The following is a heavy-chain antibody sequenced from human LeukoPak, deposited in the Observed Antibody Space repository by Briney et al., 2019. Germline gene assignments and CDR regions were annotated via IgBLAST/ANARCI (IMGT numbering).Heavy chain of an antibody. Sequence: SETLSLTCTVSGGSISSYYWSWIRQPPGKGLEWIGEINHSGSTNYNPSLKSRVTISVDTSKNQFSLKLSSVTAADTAVYYCARGRRTVTTWYFDYWGQGTLVTVSS. D-gene: IGHD4-17*01. CDR2: INHSGST. CDR3: ARGRRTVTTWYFDY. J-gene: IGHJ4*02. CDR1: GGSISSYY. V-gene: IGHV4-34*01.